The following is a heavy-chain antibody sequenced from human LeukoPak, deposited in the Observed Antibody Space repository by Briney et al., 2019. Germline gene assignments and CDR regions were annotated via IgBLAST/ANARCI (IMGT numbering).Heavy chain of an antibody. CDR3: ARSSNWNPFDY. CDR2: IIPIFGTA. Sequence: SVKVSCKASGGTFSSYAISWVRQAPGQGLEWMGGIIPIFGTANYAQKFQGRVTMTRDTSTSTVYMELSSLRSEDTAVYYCARSSNWNPFDYWGQGTLVTVSS. J-gene: IGHJ4*02. CDR1: GGTFSSYA. V-gene: IGHV1-69*05. D-gene: IGHD1-20*01.